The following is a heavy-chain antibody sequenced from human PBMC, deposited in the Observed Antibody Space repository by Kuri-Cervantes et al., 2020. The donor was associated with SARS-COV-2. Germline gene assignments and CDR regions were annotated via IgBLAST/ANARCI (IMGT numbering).Heavy chain of an antibody. CDR2: ISHDGENK. D-gene: IGHD2-21*01. Sequence: GESLKISCAASGFNFSRTDMHWVRQAPGKGLEWVAVISHDGENKKCIASGKGRFTISRDNSQNTLYLHMKSLRSEDTAMYNCAKDRVGVQDFWGQGTLVTVSS. CDR3: AKDRVGVQDF. CDR1: GFNFSRTD. J-gene: IGHJ4*02. V-gene: IGHV3-30*18.